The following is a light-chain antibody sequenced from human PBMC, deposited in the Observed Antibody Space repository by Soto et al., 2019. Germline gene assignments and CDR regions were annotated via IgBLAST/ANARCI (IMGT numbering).Light chain of an antibody. Sequence: QSVLTQPPSVSGAPGQRVTISCTGSSSNIGAGYAVHWYQQLPGRAPKLLIYDNNNRPSGVPDRFSGSKSGTSASLAITGLQAEDEADYYCQSYDSSLSGVVFGGGTKVTVL. J-gene: IGLJ2*01. CDR2: DNN. CDR1: SSNIGAGYA. CDR3: QSYDSSLSGVV. V-gene: IGLV1-40*01.